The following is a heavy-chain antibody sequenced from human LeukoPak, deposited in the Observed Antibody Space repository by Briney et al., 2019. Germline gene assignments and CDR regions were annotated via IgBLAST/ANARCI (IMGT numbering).Heavy chain of an antibody. J-gene: IGHJ6*03. CDR2: TIPMFGSA. V-gene: IGHV1-69*05. CDR1: RDTFDSYS. D-gene: IGHD2-15*01. Sequence: GASVKVSCKASRDTFDSYSISWLRQAPGQGLEWMGGTIPMFGSANYAQKFQGRVTITTVQTTTTAYMELSSLSSEDTAVYYCARVGRSRGSLPNSYYYMDVWGKGTTVTVSS. CDR3: ARVGRSRGSLPNSYYYMDV.